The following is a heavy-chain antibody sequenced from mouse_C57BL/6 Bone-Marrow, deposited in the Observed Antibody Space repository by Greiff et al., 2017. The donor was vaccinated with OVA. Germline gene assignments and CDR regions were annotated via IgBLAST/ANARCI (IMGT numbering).Heavy chain of an antibody. CDR1: GFTFSSYA. Sequence: DVKLVESGGGLVKPGGSLKLSCAASGFTFSSYAMSWVRQTPEKRLEWVATISDGGSYTYYPDNVKGRFTIARDNAKNNLYLQMSHLKSEDTAMYYCARGETGYYFDYWGQGTTLTVSS. J-gene: IGHJ2*01. CDR3: ARGETGYYFDY. V-gene: IGHV5-4*03. CDR2: ISDGGSYT.